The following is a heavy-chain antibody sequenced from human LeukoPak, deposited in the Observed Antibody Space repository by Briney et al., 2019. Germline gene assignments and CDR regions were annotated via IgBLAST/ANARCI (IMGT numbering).Heavy chain of an antibody. J-gene: IGHJ4*02. CDR3: ARDSGWTDY. D-gene: IGHD6-19*01. CDR2: TIPILGIA. Sequence: SVKVSCKASGGTFSSYAISWVRQAPGQGLEWMGRTIPILGIANYAQKFQGRDTITADKSTSTAYMELSSLRSEDTAVYYCARDSGWTDYWGQGTLVTVSS. CDR1: GGTFSSYA. V-gene: IGHV1-69*04.